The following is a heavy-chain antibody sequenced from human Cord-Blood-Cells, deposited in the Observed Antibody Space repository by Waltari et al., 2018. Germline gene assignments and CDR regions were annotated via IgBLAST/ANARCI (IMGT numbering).Heavy chain of an antibody. V-gene: IGHV4-59*08. CDR1: GGSISRYY. CDR3: ARPYCSGGSCYSGWFDP. J-gene: IGHJ5*02. D-gene: IGHD2-15*01. CDR2: IYYSGST. Sequence: QVQLQESGPGLVKPSETLSLPCTVSGGSISRYYWSWIRQPPGKGLEWIGYIYYSGSTNYNPSLKSRVTISVDTSKNQFSLKLSSVTAADTAVYYCARPYCSGGSCYSGWFDPWGQGTLVTVSS.